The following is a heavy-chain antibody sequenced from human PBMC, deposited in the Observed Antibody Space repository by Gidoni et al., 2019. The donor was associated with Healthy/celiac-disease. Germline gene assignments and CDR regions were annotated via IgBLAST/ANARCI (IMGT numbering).Heavy chain of an antibody. J-gene: IGHJ6*02. Sequence: QLQLQESGPGLVKPSETLSLTRTVPGCSTCSSSYSWGWHRQPPRKGLEWIGSIYYSGSTYYNPSLKSRVTISVDTSKNQFSLKLSSVTAADTAVYYCARAVPNYCSGGSCYGIDYYYGMDVWGQGTTVTVSS. D-gene: IGHD2-15*01. CDR2: IYYSGST. CDR1: GCSTCSSSYS. CDR3: ARAVPNYCSGGSCYGIDYYYGMDV. V-gene: IGHV4-39*07.